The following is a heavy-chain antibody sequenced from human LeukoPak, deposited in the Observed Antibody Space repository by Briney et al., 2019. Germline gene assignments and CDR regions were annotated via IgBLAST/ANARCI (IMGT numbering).Heavy chain of an antibody. D-gene: IGHD2-2*01. Sequence: GGSLRLSCSASGLTFTTYAMFWVRQAPGKGLEYVSAISPDGGVTYYADSVKGRFTISRGNSKDTLYLQMSSLRAEDTAVYYCVTRPPAGRYFDYWGQGTKVTVSS. J-gene: IGHJ4*02. CDR3: VTRPPAGRYFDY. V-gene: IGHV3-64D*08. CDR1: GLTFTTYA. CDR2: ISPDGGVT.